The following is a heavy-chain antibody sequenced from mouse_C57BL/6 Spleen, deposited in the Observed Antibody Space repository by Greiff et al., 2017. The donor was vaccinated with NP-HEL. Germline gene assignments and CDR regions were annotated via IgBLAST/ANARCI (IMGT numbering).Heavy chain of an antibody. CDR2: INPNNGGT. Sequence: EVQLHQSGPELVKPGASVKISCKASGYTFTDYYMNWVKQSHGKSLEWIGDINPNNGGTSYNQKFKGKATLTVDKSSSTAYMELRSLTSEDSAVYYCARGMVIDYWGQGTTLTVSS. D-gene: IGHD2-2*01. CDR1: GYTFTDYY. CDR3: ARGMVIDY. J-gene: IGHJ2*01. V-gene: IGHV1-26*01.